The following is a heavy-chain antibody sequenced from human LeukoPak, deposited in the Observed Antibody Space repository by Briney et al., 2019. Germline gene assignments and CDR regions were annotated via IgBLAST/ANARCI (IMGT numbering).Heavy chain of an antibody. CDR1: GFTFTNYA. CDR2: ISVYNSNT. Sequence: ASVKVSCKASGFTFTNYAVSWVRQAPGQGLEWMGWISVYNSNTNYAQKLQGRVTMTTDTSTSTAYMELRSLRSDDTAVYYCARFSTPSTVTTNLDYWGQGTLVTVSS. D-gene: IGHD4-17*01. CDR3: ARFSTPSTVTTNLDY. V-gene: IGHV1-18*01. J-gene: IGHJ4*02.